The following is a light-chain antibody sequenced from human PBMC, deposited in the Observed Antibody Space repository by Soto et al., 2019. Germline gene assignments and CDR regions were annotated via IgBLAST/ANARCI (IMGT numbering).Light chain of an antibody. J-gene: IGKJ1*01. CDR1: QSINTW. Sequence: SPSPLPLSASVGDRVTITCRASQSINTWLAWYQQKPGKAPKLLIYDASSLESGVPSRFSGSGSGTEFTLTISSLQPDDFATYYCQHYNSYSEAFGQGTKVDIK. CDR3: QHYNSYSEA. CDR2: DAS. V-gene: IGKV1-5*01.